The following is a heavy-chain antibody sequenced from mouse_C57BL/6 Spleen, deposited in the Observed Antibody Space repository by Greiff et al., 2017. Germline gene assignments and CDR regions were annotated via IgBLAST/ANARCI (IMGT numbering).Heavy chain of an antibody. D-gene: IGHD1-1*01. V-gene: IGHV1-55*01. J-gene: IGHJ1*03. CDR2: IYPGSGST. CDR1: GYTFTSYW. CDR3: ASSSGYFDV. Sequence: VQLQESGAELVKPGASVKMSCKASGYTFTSYWITWVKQRPGQGLEWIGDIYPGSGSTNYNEKFKSKATLTVDTSSSTAYMQLSSLTSEDSAVYYCASSSGYFDVWGTGTTVTVSS.